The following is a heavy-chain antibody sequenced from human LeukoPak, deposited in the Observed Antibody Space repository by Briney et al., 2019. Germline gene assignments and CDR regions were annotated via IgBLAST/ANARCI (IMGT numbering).Heavy chain of an antibody. CDR2: MNPNSGNT. D-gene: IGHD3-3*01. V-gene: IGHV1-8*01. J-gene: IGHJ3*02. CDR1: GYTFTSYD. CDR3: ARAYEADDAFDI. Sequence: GASVKVSCKASGYTFTSYDINWVRQATGQGLEWMGWMNPNSGNTGYAQKFQGRVTMTRNTSISTAYMELSSLRSEGTAVYYCARAYEADDAFDIWGQGTMVTVSS.